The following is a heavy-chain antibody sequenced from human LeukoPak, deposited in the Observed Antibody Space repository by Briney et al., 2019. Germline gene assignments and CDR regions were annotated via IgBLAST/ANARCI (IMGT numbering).Heavy chain of an antibody. V-gene: IGHV3-66*01. J-gene: IGHJ4*02. CDR1: GFTVSSNY. D-gene: IGHD3-3*01. Sequence: PGGSLRFSCAASGFTVSSNYMSWVRQAPGKGLEWVSVIYGGGSTYYADSVKGRFTISRDNSKNTLYLQMNSLRAEDTAVYYCARDGFLEWLPSFDYWGQGTLVTVSS. CDR3: ARDGFLEWLPSFDY. CDR2: IYGGGST.